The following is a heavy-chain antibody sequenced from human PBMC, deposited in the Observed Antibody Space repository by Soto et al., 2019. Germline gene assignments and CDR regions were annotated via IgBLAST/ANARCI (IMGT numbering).Heavy chain of an antibody. V-gene: IGHV2-70*01. D-gene: IGHD3-22*01. Sequence: SGPTLVNPTQTLTLTCTFSGFSLSTSGMCVSWIRQPPGKALEWLALIDWDDDKYYSTSLKTRLTISKDTSKNQVVLTMTNMDPVDTATYYCARIKVGYYDSSGYYPAPFDYWGQGTLVTVSS. CDR3: ARIKVGYYDSSGYYPAPFDY. CDR1: GFSLSTSGMC. CDR2: IDWDDDK. J-gene: IGHJ4*02.